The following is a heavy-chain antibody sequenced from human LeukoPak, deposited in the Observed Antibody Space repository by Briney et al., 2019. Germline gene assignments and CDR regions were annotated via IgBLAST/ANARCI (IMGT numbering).Heavy chain of an antibody. J-gene: IGHJ3*02. CDR2: IYYSGST. D-gene: IGHD2-2*01. V-gene: IGHV4-39*07. CDR3: ARGITLFCSSTSLCGAFDI. CDR1: GGSISSSSYY. Sequence: SETLSLTCTVSGGSISSSSYYWGGIRQPPGKGLEGIGSIYYSGSTYYNPSLKSRVTISVDTSTNQFSLKLSSVTAADTAVYYCARGITLFCSSTSLCGAFDIWGQGTMVTVSS.